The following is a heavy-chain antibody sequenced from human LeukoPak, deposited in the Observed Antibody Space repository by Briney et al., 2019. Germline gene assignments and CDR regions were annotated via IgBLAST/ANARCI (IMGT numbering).Heavy chain of an antibody. V-gene: IGHV1-18*01. J-gene: IGHJ5*02. CDR3: AREVSGSYYGDNWFDP. CDR2: ISAYNGNT. CDR1: GYTFTSYG. Sequence: EASVKVSCKASGYTFTSYGISWVRQAPGQGLEWMGWISAYNGNTNYAQKLQGRVTMTTDTSTSTACMELRSLRSDDTAVYYCAREVSGSYYGDNWFDPWGQGTLVTVSS. D-gene: IGHD1-26*01.